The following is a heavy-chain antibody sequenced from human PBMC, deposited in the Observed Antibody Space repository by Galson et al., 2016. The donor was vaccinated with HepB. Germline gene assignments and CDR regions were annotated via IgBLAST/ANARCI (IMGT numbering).Heavy chain of an antibody. V-gene: IGHV4-38-2*02. CDR3: ARDLTSTSCFDY. Sequence: QSPGKGLEWIGNIYHSGTTYYNPSLRSRVSMSVDTSQNQFSLRLNSVTAADTAVYFCARDLTSTSCFDYWGQGILVTVSS. D-gene: IGHD2-2*01. J-gene: IGHJ4*02. CDR2: IYHSGTT.